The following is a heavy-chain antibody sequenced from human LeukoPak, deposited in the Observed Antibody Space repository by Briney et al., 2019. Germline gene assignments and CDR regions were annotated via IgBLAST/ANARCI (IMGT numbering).Heavy chain of an antibody. V-gene: IGHV4-34*01. J-gene: IGHJ4*02. Sequence: PSETLSLTCAVYGGSFSGYYWSWIRQPPGKGLEWIGSIYYSGSTYYNPSLKSRVTISVDTSKNQFSLKLSSVTAADTAVYYCARRSGSYYGPYYFDYWGQGTLVTVSS. CDR1: GGSFSGYY. CDR3: ARRSGSYYGPYYFDY. CDR2: IYYSGST. D-gene: IGHD1-26*01.